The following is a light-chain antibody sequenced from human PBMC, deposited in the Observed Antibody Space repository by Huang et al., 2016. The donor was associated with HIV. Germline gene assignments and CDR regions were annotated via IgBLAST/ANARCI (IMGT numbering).Light chain of an antibody. CDR3: QYGET. Sequence: DIQMTQSPSTLSAFVGDRLTTTCRASQNISSWLAWYQQKPGKAPRLLIYKISSLESGVPARFSGSGSGTEFTLTSSSLQPDDIGTYYCQYGETFGQGSKVEVK. CDR1: QNISSW. J-gene: IGKJ1*01. CDR2: KIS. V-gene: IGKV1-5*03.